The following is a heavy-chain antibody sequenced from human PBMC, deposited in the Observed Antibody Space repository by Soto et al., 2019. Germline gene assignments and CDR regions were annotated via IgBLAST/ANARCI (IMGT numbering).Heavy chain of an antibody. D-gene: IGHD3-10*01. CDR1: GFTFSSYC. CDR2: IRCDGSSK. J-gene: IGHJ6*02. V-gene: IGHV3-33*08. Sequence: GGSLRLSCAASGFTFSSYCMHWVRQAPGKGLVWLSGIRCDGSSKKYADSVKGRFTISRDNSKDTVYLQMNSLTAEDMAVYFCVRGVGNYYHGMDVWGQGTTVTVSS. CDR3: VRGVGNYYHGMDV.